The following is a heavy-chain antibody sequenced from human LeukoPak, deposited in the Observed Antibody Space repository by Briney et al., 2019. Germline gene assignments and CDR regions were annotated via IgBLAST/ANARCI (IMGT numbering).Heavy chain of an antibody. Sequence: SETLSLTCTVSGGSISSYYWSWIRQPPGKGLEWIGYIYYSGSTYYNPSLKSRVTISVDTSKNQFSLKLSSVTAADTAVYYCARGRWSFDYWGQGTLVTVSS. V-gene: IGHV4-59*12. D-gene: IGHD4-23*01. J-gene: IGHJ4*02. CDR1: GGSISSYY. CDR3: ARGRWSFDY. CDR2: IYYSGST.